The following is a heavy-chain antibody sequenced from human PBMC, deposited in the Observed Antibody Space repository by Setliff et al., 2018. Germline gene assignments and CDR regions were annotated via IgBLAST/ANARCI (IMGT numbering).Heavy chain of an antibody. Sequence: PSETLSLTCTVSGGSISSSSYYWSWIRQPPGKGLEWIGEINHSGSTNYNPSLKSRVTISVDTSKNQFSLKLSSVTAADTAVYYCARTNYYDSSTYFNWFDPWGQGTLVTVSS. J-gene: IGHJ5*02. CDR2: INHSGST. D-gene: IGHD3-22*01. CDR1: GGSISSSSYY. CDR3: ARTNYYDSSTYFNWFDP. V-gene: IGHV4-39*07.